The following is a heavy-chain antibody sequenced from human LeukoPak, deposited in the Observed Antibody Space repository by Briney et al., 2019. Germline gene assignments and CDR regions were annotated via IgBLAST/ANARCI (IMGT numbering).Heavy chain of an antibody. J-gene: IGHJ5*02. CDR2: IIPVLGIA. CDR3: ARDSPYNWNYGNWFDP. V-gene: IGHV1-69*04. Sequence: SVKVSCKASGYTFTIYDINWVRQAPGQGLEWMGRIIPVLGIANYAQRFQGRVTITADKSTSTAYMELSSLRSEDTAVYYCARDSPYNWNYGNWFDPWGQGTLVTVSS. D-gene: IGHD1-7*01. CDR1: GYTFTIYD.